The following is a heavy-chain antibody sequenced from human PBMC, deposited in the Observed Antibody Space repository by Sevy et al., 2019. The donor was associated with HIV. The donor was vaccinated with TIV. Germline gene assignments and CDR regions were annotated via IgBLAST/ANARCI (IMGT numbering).Heavy chain of an antibody. CDR3: ARRPQWLGPSFDS. V-gene: IGHV4-39*01. Sequence: SETLSLTCTVSGASMRSSHYWGWIRQPPGKGLEWIASVYNGGTTYYNPSLKTRVTISVDTSKNQFSLKLASLTAADTAVYYCARRPQWLGPSFDSWGQGTLVTVSS. J-gene: IGHJ4*02. CDR1: GASMRSSHY. CDR2: VYNGGTT. D-gene: IGHD6-19*01.